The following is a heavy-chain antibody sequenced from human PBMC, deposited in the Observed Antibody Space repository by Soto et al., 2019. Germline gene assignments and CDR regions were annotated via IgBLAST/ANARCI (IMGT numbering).Heavy chain of an antibody. V-gene: IGHV4-31*03. J-gene: IGHJ2*01. CDR2: IYYSGST. D-gene: IGHD2-15*01. CDR1: GGSISSGGYY. Sequence: QVQLQESGPGLVKPSQTLSLTCTVSGGSISSGGYYWSWIRQHPGKGLEWIGYIYYSGSTYYNPSLKSRVTISVDTSKNQFSLKLSSVTAADTAVYYCARERYCSGGSCYSGWYFDLWGRGTLVTVSS. CDR3: ARERYCSGGSCYSGWYFDL.